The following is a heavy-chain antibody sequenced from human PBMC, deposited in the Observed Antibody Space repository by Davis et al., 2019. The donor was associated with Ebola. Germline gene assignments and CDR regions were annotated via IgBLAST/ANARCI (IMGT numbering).Heavy chain of an antibody. CDR1: GGTFSTYA. J-gene: IGHJ6*02. CDR2: INPGGGST. CDR3: ARGFGYCSSTSCPYYYYGMDV. V-gene: IGHV1-46*01. D-gene: IGHD2-2*01. Sequence: ASVKVSCKASGGTFSTYAISWVRQAPGQGLEWMGIINPGGGSTSYAQKFQGRVTMTRDTSTSTVYMELSSLRSEDTAVYYCARGFGYCSSTSCPYYYYGMDVWGQGTTVTVSS.